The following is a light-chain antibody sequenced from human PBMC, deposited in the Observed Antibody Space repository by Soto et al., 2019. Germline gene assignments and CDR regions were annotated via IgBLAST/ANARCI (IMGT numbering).Light chain of an antibody. CDR2: EGS. CDR3: RSYAGSSTSPCV. Sequence: QSVLTQPASVSGSPGQSITISCTGTSSDVGSYNLVSWYQQHPGKAPKLMIYEGSKRPSGVSNRFSGSKSGNTASLTISGLQAEDEADYYCRSYAGSSTSPCVFGTGTKVTVL. J-gene: IGLJ1*01. V-gene: IGLV2-23*01. CDR1: SSDVGSYNL.